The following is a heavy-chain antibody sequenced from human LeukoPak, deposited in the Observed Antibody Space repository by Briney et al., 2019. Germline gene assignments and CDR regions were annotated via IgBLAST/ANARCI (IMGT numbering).Heavy chain of an antibody. CDR2: IRRKAYGGTT. CDR1: GFTFGDYA. CDR3: TREPGRMRYYYDSSGYSSDY. D-gene: IGHD3-22*01. J-gene: IGHJ4*02. V-gene: IGHV3-49*04. Sequence: GRSLRLSCTASGFTFGDYAMSWVRQAPGKGLEWVGFIRRKAYGGTTEYAASVKGRFTISRDDSKNIAYLQMNSLKTEDTAVYYCTREPGRMRYYYDSSGYSSDYWGQGTLVTVSS.